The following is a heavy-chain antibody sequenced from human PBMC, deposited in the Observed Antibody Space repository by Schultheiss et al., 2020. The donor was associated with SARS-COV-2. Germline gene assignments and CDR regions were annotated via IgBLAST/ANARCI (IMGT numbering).Heavy chain of an antibody. CDR1: GFTVSSNY. J-gene: IGHJ2*01. CDR3: ARAPNRLPGWPFDL. Sequence: GGSLRLSCAASGFTVSSNYMSWVRQAPGKGLEWVSYISSSSNSIYYADSVKGRFTISRDNAKNTLYLQMNSLRAEDTAVYYCARAPNRLPGWPFDLWGRGTLVTVSS. D-gene: IGHD2-15*01. V-gene: IGHV3-48*01. CDR2: ISSSSNSI.